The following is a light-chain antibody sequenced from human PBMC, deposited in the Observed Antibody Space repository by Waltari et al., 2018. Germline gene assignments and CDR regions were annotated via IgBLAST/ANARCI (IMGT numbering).Light chain of an antibody. CDR2: ASS. CDR3: QHHFRLPAT. CDR1: QNIGHY. V-gene: IGKV3-20*01. Sequence: IVLTQSPGTLSLSPGGRATIPCRASQNIGHYLAWYQQKPGQAPRLLIYASSTRAAGIPDRFSGSGSGADFSLTITRLEPDDFAVYYCQHHFRLPATFGQGTKV. J-gene: IGKJ1*01.